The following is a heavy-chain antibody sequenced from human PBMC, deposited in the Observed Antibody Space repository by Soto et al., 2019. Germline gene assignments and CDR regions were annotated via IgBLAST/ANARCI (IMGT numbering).Heavy chain of an antibody. Sequence: QVQLVQSGAEGKKPGASVKVSCETSGYTFANYPMHWVRQAPGQTLEWMGWINAGNGYTKYSQKFQGRVTITRDTSASIAYMELSSLRSEDTAVYYCARAKIIITLDYWGQGTLVTVSS. V-gene: IGHV1-3*01. D-gene: IGHD3-10*01. CDR3: ARAKIIITLDY. CDR1: GYTFANYP. CDR2: INAGNGYT. J-gene: IGHJ4*02.